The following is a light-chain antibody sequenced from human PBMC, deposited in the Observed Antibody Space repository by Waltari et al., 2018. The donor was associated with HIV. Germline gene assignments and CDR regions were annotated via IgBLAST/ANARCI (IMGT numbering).Light chain of an antibody. Sequence: QSVLTQPPSVSAAPGQKVTISCSGSSSNIGNNYVSWYQQLPETAPKLLIYDNNKRPSGIPDRFSGSKSGTSATLGITGLQTGDEADYYCGTWDSSLSAGLFGGGTKLTVL. J-gene: IGLJ2*01. CDR1: SSNIGNNY. CDR2: DNN. V-gene: IGLV1-51*01. CDR3: GTWDSSLSAGL.